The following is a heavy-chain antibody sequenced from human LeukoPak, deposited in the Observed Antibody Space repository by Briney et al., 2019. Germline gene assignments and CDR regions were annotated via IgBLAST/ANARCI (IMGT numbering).Heavy chain of an antibody. Sequence: ASVKVSCKASGYTFTSYDINWVRQATGQGLEWMGWMNPNSGNTGYAQKFQGRVTMTRNTSISTAYMELSSLRSEDTAVYYCARDLRRYSGYDYGAFDIWGQGTMVTVSS. D-gene: IGHD5-12*01. CDR2: MNPNSGNT. CDR3: ARDLRRYSGYDYGAFDI. V-gene: IGHV1-8*01. J-gene: IGHJ3*02. CDR1: GYTFTSYD.